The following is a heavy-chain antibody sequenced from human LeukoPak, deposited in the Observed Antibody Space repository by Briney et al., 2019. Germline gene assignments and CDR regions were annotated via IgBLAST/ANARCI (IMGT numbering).Heavy chain of an antibody. CDR1: VFTFSSYS. CDR3: ARALSYSYGSMDF. J-gene: IGHJ4*02. Sequence: GGSLRLSCAASVFTFSSYSMNWVRQAPGKGLEWVSSISSGSKYIYDADSVKGRFTISRDNAKNSLYLQMNSLRAEDTAVYYCARALSYSYGSMDFWGQGTLVIVSS. D-gene: IGHD5-18*01. V-gene: IGHV3-21*01. CDR2: ISSGSKYI.